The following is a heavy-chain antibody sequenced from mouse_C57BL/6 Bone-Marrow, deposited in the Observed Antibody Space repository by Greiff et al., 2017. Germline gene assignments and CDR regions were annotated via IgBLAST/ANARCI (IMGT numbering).Heavy chain of an antibody. J-gene: IGHJ3*01. Sequence: EVKLMESGEGLVKPGGSLKLSCAASGFTFSSYAMSWVRQTPEKRLEWVAYIRSGGDYSYYADTVKGRFTISRDNARNTLYLQMSSLKAEDTAMYYCTRAGFAYWGQGTLVPVSA. CDR3: TRAGFAY. CDR1: GFTFSSYA. CDR2: IRSGGDYS. V-gene: IGHV5-9-1*02.